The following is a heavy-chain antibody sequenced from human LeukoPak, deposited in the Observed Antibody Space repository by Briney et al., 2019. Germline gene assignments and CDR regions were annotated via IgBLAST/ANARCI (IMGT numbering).Heavy chain of an antibody. CDR2: IDPSDSYT. CDR1: GYSFTSYC. CDR3: ARQGITMVRGVIPNFDY. D-gene: IGHD3-10*01. V-gene: IGHV5-10-1*01. J-gene: IGHJ4*02. Sequence: GESLKISCKGSGYSFTSYCISWVRQMPGKGLEWMGRIDPSDSYTNYSPSFQGHVTISADKSISTAYLQWSSLKASDTAMYYCARQGITMVRGVIPNFDYWGQGTLVTVSS.